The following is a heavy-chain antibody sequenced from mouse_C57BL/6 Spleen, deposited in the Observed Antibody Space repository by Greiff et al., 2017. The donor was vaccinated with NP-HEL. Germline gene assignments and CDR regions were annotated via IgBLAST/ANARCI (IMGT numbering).Heavy chain of an antibody. J-gene: IGHJ2*01. CDR3: AREVLRLYYFDY. D-gene: IGHD1-1*01. CDR2: IFPGSGST. Sequence: QVQLKESGPELVKPGASVKISCKASGYTFTDYYINWVKQRPGQGLEWIGWIFPGSGSTYYNEKFKGKATLTVDKSSSTAYMLLSSLTSEDSAVYFCAREVLRLYYFDYWGQGTTLTVSS. V-gene: IGHV1-75*01. CDR1: GYTFTDYY.